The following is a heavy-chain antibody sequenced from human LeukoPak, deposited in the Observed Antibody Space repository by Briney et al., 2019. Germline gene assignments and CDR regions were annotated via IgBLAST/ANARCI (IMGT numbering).Heavy chain of an antibody. CDR1: GFAFHAFD. V-gene: IGHV3-43*02. D-gene: IGHD5-24*01. J-gene: IGHJ4*02. Sequence: PGGSLTLSCAASGFAFHAFDMHWVRQAPGKGLEWVSLINSVGTKTYYADSVRGRFTISRDNAKNSLYLQMNSLRAEDTAVYYCARDRDGYRGFFHYWGQGTLVTVSS. CDR3: ARDRDGYRGFFHY. CDR2: INSVGTKT.